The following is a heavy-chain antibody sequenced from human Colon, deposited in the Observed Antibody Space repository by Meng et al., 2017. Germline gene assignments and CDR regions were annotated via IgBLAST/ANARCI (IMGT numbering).Heavy chain of an antibody. D-gene: IGHD3-16*01. CDR2: IFYTGTA. V-gene: IGHV4-31*03. J-gene: IGHJ4*02. CDR1: GLSIGTTGDY. CDR3: ARVDFRGKTADSTGLGH. Sequence: QVRVQGSGPGLVKPSQTLSLTCNVPGLSIGTTGDYWTWIRQRPGKGLEWIGKIFYTGTAHYNPSLKTRVTISVDTSKNQFSLKLSSVIAADTAVYYCARVDFRGKTADSTGLGHWGQGTLVTVSS.